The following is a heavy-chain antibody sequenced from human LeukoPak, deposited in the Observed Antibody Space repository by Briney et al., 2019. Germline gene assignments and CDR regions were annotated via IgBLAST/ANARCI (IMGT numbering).Heavy chain of an antibody. CDR3: ARDGYYYDSSGYYLAY. D-gene: IGHD3-22*01. CDR2: ISAYNGNT. CDR1: GYTFTSYG. Sequence: ASVKVSCKASGYTFTSYGIGWVRQAPGQGLEWMGWISAYNGNTNYAQKLQGRVTMTTDTSTSTAYMELRSLGSDDTAVYYCARDGYYYDSSGYYLAYWGQGTLVTVSS. V-gene: IGHV1-18*01. J-gene: IGHJ4*02.